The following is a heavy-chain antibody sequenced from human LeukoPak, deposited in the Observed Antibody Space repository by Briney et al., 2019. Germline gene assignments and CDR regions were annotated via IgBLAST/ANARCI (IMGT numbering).Heavy chain of an antibody. CDR3: ARGGRDGYNPSPYYFDY. J-gene: IGHJ4*02. D-gene: IGHD5-24*01. V-gene: IGHV1-46*01. CDR1: GYTFTSYY. Sequence: GASVKVSCKASGYTFTSYYMHWVRQAPGQGLEWMGIINPSGGSTSYAQKFQGSVTMTRDTSTSTVYMELSSLRSEDTAVYYCARGGRDGYNPSPYYFDYWGQGTLVTVSS. CDR2: INPSGGST.